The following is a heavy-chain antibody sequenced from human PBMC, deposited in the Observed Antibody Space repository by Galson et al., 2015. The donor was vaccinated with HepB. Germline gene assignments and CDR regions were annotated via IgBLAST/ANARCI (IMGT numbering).Heavy chain of an antibody. D-gene: IGHD2/OR15-2a*01. CDR2: IDNSASTTI. CDR3: ARATLGWFDP. Sequence: SLRLSCAASGFTFSDYYMSRIRQVPGKGLEWVSYIDNSASTTIYYADSVKGRFTISRDNAKNSLYLQMNSLRVEDTAVYYCARATLGWFDPWGQGTLVTVSS. J-gene: IGHJ5*02. CDR1: GFTFSDYY. V-gene: IGHV3-11*01.